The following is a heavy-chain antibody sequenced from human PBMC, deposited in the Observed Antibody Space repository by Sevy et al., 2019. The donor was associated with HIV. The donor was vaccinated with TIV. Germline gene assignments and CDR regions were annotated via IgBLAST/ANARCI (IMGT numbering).Heavy chain of an antibody. J-gene: IGHJ6*02. D-gene: IGHD3-3*01. Sequence: GGSLRLSCAASGFTFNKYLMHWVRQVPGKGLVWVSQIKHDGSSTTYADSVKGRFTISRDNAKNTVSLALNSLRVEDTGVYFCAREGVDFWSGPVDFYYGMDVWGQRATVTVSS. CDR3: AREGVDFWSGPVDFYYGMDV. CDR1: GFTFNKYL. V-gene: IGHV3-74*01. CDR2: IKHDGSST.